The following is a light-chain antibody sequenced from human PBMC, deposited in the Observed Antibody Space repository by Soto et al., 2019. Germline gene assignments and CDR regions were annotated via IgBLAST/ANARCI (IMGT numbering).Light chain of an antibody. Sequence: QSVLTQPPSASGTPGQRLTISRSGSSSNIGSNYVYWYQQLPGTTPKLLIYKNNQRPSGVPERFSGSKSGTSASLAISGLRSEDEADYYCAAWDDSLSGYVLGIGTKVTVL. CDR1: SSNIGSNY. CDR2: KNN. V-gene: IGLV1-47*01. CDR3: AAWDDSLSGYV. J-gene: IGLJ1*01.